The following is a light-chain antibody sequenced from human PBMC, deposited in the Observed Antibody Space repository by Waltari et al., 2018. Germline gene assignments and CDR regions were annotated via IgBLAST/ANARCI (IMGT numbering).Light chain of an antibody. CDR3: SSYTSSSTPVV. J-gene: IGLJ2*01. V-gene: IGLV2-14*01. CDR1: RSDVGGYTY. CDR2: DVS. Sequence: QSALTQPASVSAYPGQSITLSCPGTRSDVGGYTYVSWYQQHPGKAPKLMIYDVSKRPSGVSNRFSGSKSGNTASLTISGLQAEDEADYYCSSYTSSSTPVVFGGGTKLTVL.